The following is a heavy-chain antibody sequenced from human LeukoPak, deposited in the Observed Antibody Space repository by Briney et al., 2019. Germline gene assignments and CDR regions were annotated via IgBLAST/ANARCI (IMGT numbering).Heavy chain of an antibody. CDR3: AREGQQLVLYYYYYMDV. J-gene: IGHJ6*03. Sequence: GGSLRLSCAASGFTFSSYSMNWVRQAPGKGVEWVSSISSSSSYIYYADSVTGRFTISRDNAKNSLYLQMNSLRAEDTAVYYCAREGQQLVLYYYYYMDVWGKGTTVTVSS. V-gene: IGHV3-21*01. CDR1: GFTFSSYS. CDR2: ISSSSSYI. D-gene: IGHD6-13*01.